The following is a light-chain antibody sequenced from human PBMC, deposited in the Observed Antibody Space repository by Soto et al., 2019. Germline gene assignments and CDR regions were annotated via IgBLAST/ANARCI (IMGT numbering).Light chain of an antibody. CDR2: EVS. Sequence: QSALTQPASVSGSPGQSITVSCTGTSNDIGNYNLLSWYQQHPGKAPKLMIFEVSKRPSGVSSRFSGSRSGNTASLTISGLQAEDEAEYYCCSFAGGPYVFGNGTKLTVL. V-gene: IGLV2-23*02. J-gene: IGLJ1*01. CDR1: SNDIGNYNL. CDR3: CSFAGGPYV.